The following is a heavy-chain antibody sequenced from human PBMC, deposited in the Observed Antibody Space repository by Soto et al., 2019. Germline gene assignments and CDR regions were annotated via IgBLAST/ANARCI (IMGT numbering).Heavy chain of an antibody. D-gene: IGHD3-22*01. CDR2: INHSGST. CDR1: GGSFSGYY. Sequence: QVQLQQWGAGLLKPSETLSLTCAVYGGSFSGYYWSWIRQPPGKGLEWIGEINHSGSTNYNPSLKSRVTISVDTSKNQFSLKLSSVTAADTAVYYCARGPTRYYYDSSGYYSNWFDPWGQGTLVTVSS. J-gene: IGHJ5*02. CDR3: ARGPTRYYYDSSGYYSNWFDP. V-gene: IGHV4-34*01.